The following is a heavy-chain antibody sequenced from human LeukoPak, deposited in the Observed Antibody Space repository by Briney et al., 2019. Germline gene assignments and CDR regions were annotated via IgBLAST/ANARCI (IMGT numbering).Heavy chain of an antibody. CDR2: INPSGGST. V-gene: IGHV1-46*01. J-gene: IGHJ3*02. Sequence: ASVKVSCKASGYTFTSYYMHWVRHAPGPGLEWMGIINPSGGSTSYAQKFQGRVTMTRETSTSTVYMELSSLRSEDTAVYYCARVVVGDIAAFDIWGQGTMVTVSS. CDR3: ARVVVGDIAAFDI. D-gene: IGHD4-17*01. CDR1: GYTFTSYY.